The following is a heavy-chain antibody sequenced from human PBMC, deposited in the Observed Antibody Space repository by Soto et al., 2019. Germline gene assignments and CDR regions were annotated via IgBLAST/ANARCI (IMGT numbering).Heavy chain of an antibody. V-gene: IGHV1-8*01. CDR1: GYTFTSYD. J-gene: IGHJ6*03. CDR3: ARVRAAAVPPGYYYYYMDV. Sequence: ASVKVSCKASGYTFTSYDINWVRQATGQGLEWMGWMNPNSGNTGYAQKFQGRVSMTRNTSISTAYMELSSLRSEDTAVYYCARVRAAAVPPGYYYYYMDVWGKGTTVTVSS. CDR2: MNPNSGNT. D-gene: IGHD6-13*01.